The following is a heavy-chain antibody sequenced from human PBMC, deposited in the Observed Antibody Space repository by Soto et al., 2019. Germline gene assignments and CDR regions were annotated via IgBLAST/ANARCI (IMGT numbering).Heavy chain of an antibody. J-gene: IGHJ6*02. Sequence: GGSLRLSCAASGFTFSSYGMHWVRQAPGKGLEWVAVISYDGSNKYYADSVKGRFTISRDNSKNTLYLQMNSLRAEDTAVYYCAKDTFQQIYYYGMDVWGQGTTVTVSS. CDR2: ISYDGSNK. V-gene: IGHV3-30*18. D-gene: IGHD6-13*01. CDR1: GFTFSSYG. CDR3: AKDTFQQIYYYGMDV.